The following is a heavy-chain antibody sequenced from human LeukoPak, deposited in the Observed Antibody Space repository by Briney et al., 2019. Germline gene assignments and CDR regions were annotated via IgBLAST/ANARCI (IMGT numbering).Heavy chain of an antibody. CDR3: ARGTTIFAVVSYPDY. Sequence: GGSLRLSCAASGITFNTYGMHSMHWVRQAPGKGLEWVAVIWSDGTNKYYADSVKGRFTISRDNSQNTLYLQMNSLRAEDTAVYYCARGTTIFAVVSYPDYWGQGTLVTVSS. D-gene: IGHD3-3*01. CDR1: GITFNTYGMHS. V-gene: IGHV3-33*01. CDR2: IWSDGTNK. J-gene: IGHJ4*02.